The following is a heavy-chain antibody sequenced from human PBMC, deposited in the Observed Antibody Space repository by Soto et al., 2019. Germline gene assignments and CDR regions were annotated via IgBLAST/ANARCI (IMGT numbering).Heavy chain of an antibody. CDR2: IYPGDSDDSNT. J-gene: IGHJ4*02. CDR3: AIQHPLDSSAWYN. V-gene: IGHV5-51*01. CDR1: GYNFNKYW. Sequence: PGESLKISCKASGYNFNKYWIGWVRQMPGKGLEWMGIIYPGDSDDSNTRYSPSLQGQVAFSVDKSINTAYLHWTSLKASDTAIYYCAIQHPLDSSAWYNWGQGTLVTVSS. D-gene: IGHD6-19*01.